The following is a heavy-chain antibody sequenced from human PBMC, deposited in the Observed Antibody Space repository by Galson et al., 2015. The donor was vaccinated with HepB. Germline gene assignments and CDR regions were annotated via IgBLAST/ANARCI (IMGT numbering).Heavy chain of an antibody. D-gene: IGHD3-22*01. CDR2: FDPEDGET. CDR3: ATGLYDSSGPGY. V-gene: IGHV1-24*01. CDR1: GYTLTELS. Sequence: SVKVSCKVSGYTLTELSMHWVRQAPGKGLEWMGGFDPEDGETIYAQKFQGRVTMTEDTSTDTAYMELSSLRSEDTAVYYCATGLYDSSGPGYWGQGTLVTVSS. J-gene: IGHJ4*02.